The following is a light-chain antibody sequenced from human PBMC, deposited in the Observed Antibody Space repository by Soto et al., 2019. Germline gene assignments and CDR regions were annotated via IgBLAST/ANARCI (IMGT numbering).Light chain of an antibody. V-gene: IGKV3-15*01. CDR1: QTVYNN. J-gene: IGKJ4*01. CDR3: QQYSNWPLT. CDR2: GAS. Sequence: EIVMTQSPATLSVSSGERATLSCRASQTVYNNLAWYQQKPDQPPRLLIYGASARATGIPARFSGSGSGTEFTLTISSLQSEDFAVYYCQQYSNWPLTFGGGTKVEIK.